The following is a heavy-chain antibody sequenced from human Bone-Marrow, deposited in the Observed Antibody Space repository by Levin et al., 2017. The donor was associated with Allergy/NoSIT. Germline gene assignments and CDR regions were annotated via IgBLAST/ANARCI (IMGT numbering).Heavy chain of an antibody. CDR1: GFTFSSYS. CDR3: AREGSDRLIHDAGYYYYYGMDV. Sequence: GESLKISCAASGFTFSSYSMNWVRQAPGKGLEWVSSISSSSSYIYYADSVKGRFTISRDNAKNSLYLQMNSLRAEDTAVYYCAREGSDRLIHDAGYYYYYGMDVWGQGTTVTVSS. J-gene: IGHJ6*02. V-gene: IGHV3-21*01. CDR2: ISSSSSYI. D-gene: IGHD6-25*01.